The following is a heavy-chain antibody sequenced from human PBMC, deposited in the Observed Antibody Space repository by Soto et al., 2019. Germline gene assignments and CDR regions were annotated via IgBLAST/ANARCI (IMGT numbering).Heavy chain of an antibody. CDR3: ATGERNWDYYCDY. Sequence: EVQLVESGGGLVKPGGSLRLSCAASGFTFSSYSMNWVRQAPGKGLEWVSSISSSSTYIYYADSVKGRFTISRDNAKNSLSLQMNSLRADGTAVYYCATGERNWDYYCDYWGQGTLVTVSS. J-gene: IGHJ4*02. D-gene: IGHD1-7*01. CDR2: ISSSSTYI. V-gene: IGHV3-21*01. CDR1: GFTFSSYS.